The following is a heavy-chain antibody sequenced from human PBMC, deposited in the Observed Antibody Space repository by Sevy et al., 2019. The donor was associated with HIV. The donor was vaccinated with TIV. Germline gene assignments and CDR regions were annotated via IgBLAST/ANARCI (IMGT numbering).Heavy chain of an antibody. CDR1: GYTFTSQY. V-gene: IGHV1-46*01. Sequence: ASVKVSCKASGYTFTSQYMHWVRQAPGQGLEWMGIINPSGGNTRYALKFQGRVTMTRDTSTSTVYMELSSLRSEDTAVYYCARDSDNYDILAGYYPFDYWGQGTLVTVSS. CDR2: INPSGGNT. J-gene: IGHJ4*02. CDR3: ARDSDNYDILAGYYPFDY. D-gene: IGHD3-9*01.